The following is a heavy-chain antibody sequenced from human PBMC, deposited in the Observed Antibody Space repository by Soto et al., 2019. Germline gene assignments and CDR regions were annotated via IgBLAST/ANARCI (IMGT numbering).Heavy chain of an antibody. J-gene: IGHJ6*02. CDR2: ISGSGGST. Sequence: GGSLRLSCAASGFTFSSYAMSWVRQAPGKGLEWVSAISGSGGSTYYADSVKGRFTISRDNSKNTLYLQMNSLRAEDTAVYYCAKDLGGEWIQLWSEYYYYYYGMDVWGQGTTVTVSS. D-gene: IGHD5-18*01. CDR3: AKDLGGEWIQLWSEYYYYYYGMDV. V-gene: IGHV3-23*01. CDR1: GFTFSSYA.